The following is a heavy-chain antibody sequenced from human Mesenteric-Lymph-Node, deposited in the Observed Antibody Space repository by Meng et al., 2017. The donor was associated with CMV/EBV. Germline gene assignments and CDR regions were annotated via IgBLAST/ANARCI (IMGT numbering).Heavy chain of an antibody. J-gene: IGHJ4*02. V-gene: IGHV1-18*01. CDR3: ARDHTHFDYVSY. D-gene: IGHD4-17*01. CDR2: ISAFNGDT. Sequence: SCKASGYTFTGSGLSWVRQAPGQGLEWMGWISAFNGDTNYAQNLQGRATMTTDTSTSTAYMELRSLTSDDTAVYYCARDHTHFDYVSYWGQGTLVTVSS. CDR1: GYTFTGSG.